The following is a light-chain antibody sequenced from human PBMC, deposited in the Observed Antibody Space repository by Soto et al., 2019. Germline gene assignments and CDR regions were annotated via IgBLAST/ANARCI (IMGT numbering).Light chain of an antibody. CDR3: QQYGSSTRLP. CDR1: QSVRNNY. V-gene: IGKV3-20*01. CDR2: HAS. Sequence: VVSYSQSTVYLSQGEGATLSCRASQSVRNNYLAWYQVRPGRASRLLIYHASTKATAIPDRISGGGSGTDFTLTITGLEPDDIAVCYSQQYGSSTRLPFGQGTRLGI. J-gene: IGKJ5*01.